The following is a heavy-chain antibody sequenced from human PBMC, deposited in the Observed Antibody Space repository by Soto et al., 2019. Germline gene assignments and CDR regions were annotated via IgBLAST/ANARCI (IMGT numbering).Heavy chain of an antibody. Sequence: ASVKVSCKASGGTFSSYAISWVRQAPGQGLEWMGGIIPIFGTANYAQKFQGRVTITADESTSTAYMELSSLRSEDTAVYYCARDAYSSSWYGGKDAFDIWGQGTMVTVSS. CDR1: GGTFSSYA. D-gene: IGHD6-13*01. CDR3: ARDAYSSSWYGGKDAFDI. V-gene: IGHV1-69*13. J-gene: IGHJ3*02. CDR2: IIPIFGTA.